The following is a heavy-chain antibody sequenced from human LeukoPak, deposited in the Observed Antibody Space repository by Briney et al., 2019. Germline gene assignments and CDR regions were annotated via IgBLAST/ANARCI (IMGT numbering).Heavy chain of an antibody. CDR3: AKARDWASSSTLYYFDY. CDR1: GFTFSSYA. CDR2: ISGSGGST. V-gene: IGHV3-23*01. J-gene: IGHJ4*02. Sequence: PRGSLRLSCAASGFTFSSYAMSWVRQAPGKGLEWVSAISGSGGSTYYADSVKGRFTISRDNSKNTLYLQMNSLRAEDTAVYYCAKARDWASSSTLYYFDYWGQGTLVTVSS. D-gene: IGHD6-6*01.